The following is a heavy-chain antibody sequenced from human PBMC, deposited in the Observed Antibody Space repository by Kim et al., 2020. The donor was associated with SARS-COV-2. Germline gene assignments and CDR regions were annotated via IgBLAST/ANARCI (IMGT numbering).Heavy chain of an antibody. J-gene: IGHJ5*02. CDR3: AKYPSQWLVGYNWFDP. CDR1: GFTFSSYA. Sequence: GGSLRLSCAASGFTFSSYAMSWVRQAPGKGLEWVSAISGSGGSTYYADSVKGRFTISRDNSKNTLYLQMNSLRAEDTAVYYCAKYPSQWLVGYNWFDPWGQGTLVTVSS. D-gene: IGHD6-19*01. V-gene: IGHV3-23*01. CDR2: ISGSGGST.